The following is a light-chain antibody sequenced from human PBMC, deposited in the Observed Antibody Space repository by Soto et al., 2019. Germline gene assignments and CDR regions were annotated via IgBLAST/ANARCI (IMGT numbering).Light chain of an antibody. J-gene: IGLJ2*01. CDR2: RNS. CDR3: AAWDDSRSGVV. Sequence: QSVLTQPPSASGTPGQRVTISCSGSSSNIGSNYVYWYQQLPGTAPKLLIYRNSQRPSGVPDRCSGSKSGTSASLAISGLRAEDEADYYCAAWDDSRSGVVFGGGTKLTVL. V-gene: IGLV1-47*01. CDR1: SSNIGSNY.